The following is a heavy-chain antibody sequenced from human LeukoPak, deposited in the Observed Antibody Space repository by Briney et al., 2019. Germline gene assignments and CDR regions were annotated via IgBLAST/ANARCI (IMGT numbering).Heavy chain of an antibody. CDR2: IKSKTDGGTT. CDR1: GFTFSNAW. J-gene: IGHJ6*02. Sequence: GGSLRPSCAASGFTFSNAWMSWVRQAPGKGLEWVGRIKSKTDGGTTDFAAPVKGRFTISRDDSKNTLYLQMNSLKTEDTAVYYRTTQKQQLAYDHYYYGMDVWGQGTTVTVSS. V-gene: IGHV3-15*01. CDR3: TTQKQQLAYDHYYYGMDV. D-gene: IGHD6-13*01.